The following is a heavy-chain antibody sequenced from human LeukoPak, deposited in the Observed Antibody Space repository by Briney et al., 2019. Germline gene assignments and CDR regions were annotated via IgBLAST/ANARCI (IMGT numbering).Heavy chain of an antibody. Sequence: GGSLRLSCAAPGFTFSSYGMHWVRQAPGKGLEWVAVIWYDGSNKYYADSVKGRFTISRDNSKNTLYLQMNSLRAEDAAVYYCAKEAMVVTLDYWGQGTLVTVSS. D-gene: IGHD4-23*01. CDR3: AKEAMVVTLDY. V-gene: IGHV3-33*06. J-gene: IGHJ4*02. CDR1: GFTFSSYG. CDR2: IWYDGSNK.